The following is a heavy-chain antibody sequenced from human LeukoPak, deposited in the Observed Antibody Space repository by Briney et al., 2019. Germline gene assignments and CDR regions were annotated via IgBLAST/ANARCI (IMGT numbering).Heavy chain of an antibody. D-gene: IGHD1-26*01. Sequence: SETLSLTCTVSGDSISFNYWNWIRQPPGKGLEWIGHIDYSGSTSYNPSLKSRLTISIDTSKDQFSLYLSSVTAADTGVYYCAKRIGSYWYWGQGTLVTVSS. V-gene: IGHV4-59*01. CDR1: GDSISFNY. CDR3: AKRIGSYWY. J-gene: IGHJ4*02. CDR2: IDYSGST.